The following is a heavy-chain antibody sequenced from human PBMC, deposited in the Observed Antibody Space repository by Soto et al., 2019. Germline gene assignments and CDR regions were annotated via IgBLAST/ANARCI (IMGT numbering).Heavy chain of an antibody. CDR1: GGSNSSGDYY. Sequence: SETLSLTCAVSGGSNSSGDYYWVWIRQPPGQGLEWIGYIYYSGSNYYNPSLKSRVNIYVDTAKNQFSLKLSSVTAADTAVYYCARENIKGLRQRSGFDYWGQGTLVTVSS. CDR3: ARENIKGLRQRSGFDY. D-gene: IGHD4-17*01. V-gene: IGHV4-30-4*01. J-gene: IGHJ4*02. CDR2: IYYSGSN.